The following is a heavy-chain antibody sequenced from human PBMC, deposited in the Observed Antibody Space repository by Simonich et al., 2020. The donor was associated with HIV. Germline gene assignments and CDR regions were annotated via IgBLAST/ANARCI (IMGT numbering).Heavy chain of an antibody. CDR2: INHSGST. Sequence: QVQLQQWGAGLLKPSETLSLTCAVYGGSFSSYYWNWIRQPPGKGLEWIGEINHSGSTNYNPSLKSRVTISVDTSKNQFSLKLSSVTAADTAMYYCATRAGAGFDIWGQGTMVTVSS. D-gene: IGHD3-10*01. CDR3: ATRAGAGFDI. J-gene: IGHJ3*02. CDR1: GGSFSSYY. V-gene: IGHV4-34*01.